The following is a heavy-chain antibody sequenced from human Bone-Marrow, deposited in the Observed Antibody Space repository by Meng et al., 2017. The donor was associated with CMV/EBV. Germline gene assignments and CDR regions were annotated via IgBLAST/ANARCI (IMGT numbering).Heavy chain of an antibody. D-gene: IGHD3-3*01. J-gene: IGHJ3*02. CDR1: GGSISSGGYY. V-gene: IGHV4-31*03. CDR2: IYYSGST. CDR3: ARVSDFWSGYSDAFDI. Sequence: SETLSLTCTVSGGSISSGGYYWSWIRQHPGKGLEWIGYIYYSGSTYYNPSLKSRVTISVDTSKNQFSLKLSSVTAADTAVYYCARVSDFWSGYSDAFDIWGQGTMVTVSS.